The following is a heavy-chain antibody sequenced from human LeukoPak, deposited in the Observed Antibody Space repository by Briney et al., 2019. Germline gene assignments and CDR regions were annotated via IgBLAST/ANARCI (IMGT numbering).Heavy chain of an antibody. D-gene: IGHD2-2*02. J-gene: IGHJ6*03. CDR2: IKQDGSEK. CDR3: ARKGYCSSTSCYKPPPDYYMDV. V-gene: IGHV3-7*03. CDR1: GFTFSSYW. Sequence: GSLRLSCAASGFTFSSYWMTWVRQAPGKGLEWVANIKQDGSEKYYVDSVKGRFTISRDNAKNSLYLQMNSLRAEDTALYYCARKGYCSSTSCYKPPPDYYMDVWGKGTTVTVSS.